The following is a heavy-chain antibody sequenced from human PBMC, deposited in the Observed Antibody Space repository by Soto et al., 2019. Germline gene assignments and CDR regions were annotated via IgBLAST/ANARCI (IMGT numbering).Heavy chain of an antibody. CDR1: GGSISSSSYY. CDR3: AREQQLVPDISYYYYGMDV. V-gene: IGHV4-39*07. CDR2: IYYSGST. J-gene: IGHJ6*02. D-gene: IGHD6-6*01. Sequence: SETLSLTCTVSGGSISSSSYYWGWIRQPPGKGLEWIGSIYYSGSTNYNPSLKRRVTISVDTSKNQFSLKLSSVTAADTAVYYCAREQQLVPDISYYYYGMDVWGQGTTVTVSS.